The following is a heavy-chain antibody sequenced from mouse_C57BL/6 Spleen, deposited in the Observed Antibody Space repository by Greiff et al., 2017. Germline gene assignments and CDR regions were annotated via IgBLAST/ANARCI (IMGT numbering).Heavy chain of an antibody. J-gene: IGHJ2*01. Sequence: QVQLQQPGAELVKPGASVKLSCKASGYTFTSYWMHWVKQRPGQGLEWIGMIHPNSGSTNYNEKFKSKATLTVAKSSSTAYMQLSSLSSEDSAVYYCARQYYGPSDDYFDYWGQGTPLTVSS. CDR3: ARQYYGPSDDYFDY. CDR1: GYTFTSYW. CDR2: IHPNSGST. V-gene: IGHV1-64*01. D-gene: IGHD1-1*01.